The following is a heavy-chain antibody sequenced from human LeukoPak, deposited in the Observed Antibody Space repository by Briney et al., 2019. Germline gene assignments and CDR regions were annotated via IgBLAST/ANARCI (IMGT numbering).Heavy chain of an antibody. CDR2: ISGSGGST. D-gene: IGHD3-22*01. CDR3: AKEGGLFDSSGYSES. V-gene: IGHV3-23*01. CDR1: GYTFSTYA. J-gene: IGHJ5*02. Sequence: GGSLRLSCAASGYTFSTYAMSWVRQAPGTGLEWVSVISGSGGSTYYTDSVKGRFTISRDNSESTLYLQMNSLRAEDTAVYYCAKEGGLFDSSGYSESWGQGTLVSVSS.